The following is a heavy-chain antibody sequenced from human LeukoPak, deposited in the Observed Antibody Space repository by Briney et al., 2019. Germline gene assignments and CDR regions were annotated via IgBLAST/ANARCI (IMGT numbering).Heavy chain of an antibody. V-gene: IGHV4-59*01. CDR3: VRLQPNTGEWAFDI. J-gene: IGHJ3*02. CDR1: DDSISKYY. CDR2: ISNGGTT. Sequence: PSETLSLTCTVSDDSISKYYWSRIRQPPGEGLEWIGYISNGGTTKYNPSLKSRVTISVDTSNNQLSLRLSSVTAADTAVYHCVRLQPNTGEWAFDIWGQRTMVSVSS. D-gene: IGHD1-1*01.